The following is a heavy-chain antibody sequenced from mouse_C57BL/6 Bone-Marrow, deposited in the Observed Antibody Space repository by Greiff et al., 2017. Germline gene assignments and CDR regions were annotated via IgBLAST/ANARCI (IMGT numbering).Heavy chain of an antibody. D-gene: IGHD4-1*01. CDR1: GYTFTSYW. CDR2: IDPSDSYT. J-gene: IGHJ2*01. V-gene: IGHV1-69*01. Sequence: QVQLQQPGAELVMPGASVKLSCKASGYTFTSYWMHWVKQRPGQGLEWIGEIDPSDSYTNYNQKFKGKSTLTVDTSSSTAYMQLSSLTSEDSAVYYCARWGANWDVWGQGTTLTVSS. CDR3: ARWGANWDV.